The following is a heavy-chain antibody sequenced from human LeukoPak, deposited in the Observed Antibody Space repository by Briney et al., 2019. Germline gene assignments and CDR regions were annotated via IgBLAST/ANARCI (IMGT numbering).Heavy chain of an antibody. J-gene: IGHJ3*02. V-gene: IGHV1-2*02. D-gene: IGHD3-3*01. CDR2: INPHSGGT. CDR3: ARGLYDFWSGNKDAFDI. CDR1: RYTFTGYY. Sequence: ASVKVSCKASRYTFTGYYIHWVRQAPGQGLEWMGWINPHSGGTNSAQNFQGRVTMTRDTSITTAYMEMSRLTSDDTAVYYCARGLYDFWSGNKDAFDIWGQGTMVTVSS.